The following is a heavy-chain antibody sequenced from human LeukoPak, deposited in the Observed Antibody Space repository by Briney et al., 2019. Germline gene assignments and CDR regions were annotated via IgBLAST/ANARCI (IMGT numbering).Heavy chain of an antibody. CDR2: INHSGST. CDR3: ARHLPQSSGSKRGFDY. Sequence: SETLSLTCAVYGGSFSGYYWSWIRQPPGKGLEWIGEINHSGSTNYNRSLKSRVTISVDTSKYQFSLKLSSVTAADTAVYYCARHLPQSSGSKRGFDYWGQGTLVTVSS. V-gene: IGHV4-34*01. D-gene: IGHD6-19*01. J-gene: IGHJ4*02. CDR1: GGSFSGYY.